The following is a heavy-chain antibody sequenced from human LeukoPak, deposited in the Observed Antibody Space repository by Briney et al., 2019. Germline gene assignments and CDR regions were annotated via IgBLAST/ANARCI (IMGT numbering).Heavy chain of an antibody. CDR2: ISGSGGST. Sequence: PGGSLRLSCAASGFTFSSYAMSWVRQAPGKGLEWVSAISGSGGSTYYADPVKGRFTISRDNSKNTLYLQMNSLRAEDTAVYYCAKPVPIAAAVLNWFDPWGQGTLVTVSS. D-gene: IGHD6-13*01. CDR1: GFTFSSYA. CDR3: AKPVPIAAAVLNWFDP. V-gene: IGHV3-23*01. J-gene: IGHJ5*02.